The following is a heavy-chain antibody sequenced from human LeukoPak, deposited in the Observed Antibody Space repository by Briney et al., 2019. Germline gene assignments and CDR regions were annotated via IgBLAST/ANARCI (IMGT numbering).Heavy chain of an antibody. V-gene: IGHV4-59*01. CDR3: ARGRWFDS. CDR1: GDSISSYY. CDR2: LHYSGST. Sequence: SETLSLTCTVSGDSISSYYWSWIQQPPGKGLEWIGNLHYSGSTNYNPSLKSRVTISVDTSKNQLSLKLSSVTAADTAVYYCARGRWFDSWGQGTLVTVSS. J-gene: IGHJ5*01.